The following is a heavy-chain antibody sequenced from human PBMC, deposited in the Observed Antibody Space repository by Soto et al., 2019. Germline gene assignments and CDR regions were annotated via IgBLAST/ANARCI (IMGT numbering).Heavy chain of an antibody. CDR3: ARVRGCSGGTCYPFDY. D-gene: IGHD2-15*01. CDR2: IYPGDSET. Sequence: EVQLVQSGAEVKKPGESLRISCKGSGYTFSSYWIAWVRQMPGKGLEWMGIIYPGDSETRINPSFQGKVTISADKSINTAYLEWSSMRASDTAIYYCARVRGCSGGTCYPFDYWGQGTLVTVSS. CDR1: GYTFSSYW. V-gene: IGHV5-51*03. J-gene: IGHJ4*02.